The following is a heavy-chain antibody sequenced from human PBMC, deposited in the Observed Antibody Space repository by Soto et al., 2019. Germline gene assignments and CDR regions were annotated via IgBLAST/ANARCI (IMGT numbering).Heavy chain of an antibody. CDR3: ARVYQQLAAFDY. CDR1: SGSISSSNW. V-gene: IGHV4-4*02. J-gene: IGHJ4*02. CDR2: IYHSGST. Sequence: SETLSLTCAVSSGSISSSNWWSWVRQPPGKGLEWIGEIYHSGSTNYNPSLKSRVTISVDKSKNQFSLKLSSVTAADTAVYYCARVYQQLAAFDYWGQGTLVTVSS. D-gene: IGHD6-13*01.